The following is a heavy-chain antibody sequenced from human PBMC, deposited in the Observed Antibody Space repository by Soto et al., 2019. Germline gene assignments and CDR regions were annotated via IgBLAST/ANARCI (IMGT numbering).Heavy chain of an antibody. CDR3: ARGWRSTSFDQ. V-gene: IGHV3-48*02. Sequence: EVQLVESGGHLVQPGGSLRLSCAASGFTLSTFSMDWVRQAPGKGLEWISYISSSGDTIYYRDSVRGRFTISRDNAENSVYLQMNSLRDEDTAIYYCARGWRSTSFDQWGRGTLVTVSS. D-gene: IGHD2-2*01. CDR2: ISSSGDTI. J-gene: IGHJ4*02. CDR1: GFTLSTFS.